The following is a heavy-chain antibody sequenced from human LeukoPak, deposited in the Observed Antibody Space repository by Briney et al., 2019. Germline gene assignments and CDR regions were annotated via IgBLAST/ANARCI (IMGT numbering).Heavy chain of an antibody. J-gene: IGHJ4*02. CDR3: ATLDTAMVPGAFDY. D-gene: IGHD5-18*01. V-gene: IGHV4-61*10. Sequence: SETLSLTCTVSGGSISSGSSYWSWIRQPAGKGLEWIGYIYYSGSTNYNPSLKSRVTISVDTSKNQFSLKLSSVTAADTAVYYCATLDTAMVPGAFDYWGQGTLVTVSS. CDR1: GGSISSGSSY. CDR2: IYYSGST.